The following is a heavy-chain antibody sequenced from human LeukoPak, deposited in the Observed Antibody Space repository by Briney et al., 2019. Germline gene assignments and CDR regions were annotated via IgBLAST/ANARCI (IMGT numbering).Heavy chain of an antibody. CDR1: GFTFSGSA. J-gene: IGHJ4*02. D-gene: IGHD2-2*02. V-gene: IGHV3-73*01. CDR3: TREYCSSTSCYNY. Sequence: GGSLKLSCAASGFTFSGSAMHWVRQASGKGLEWVGRIRSKANSYATAYAASVKGRFTISRDDSKNTAYLQMNSLKTEDTAVYYCTREYCSSTSCYNYWGQGTLVTVSS. CDR2: IRSKANSYAT.